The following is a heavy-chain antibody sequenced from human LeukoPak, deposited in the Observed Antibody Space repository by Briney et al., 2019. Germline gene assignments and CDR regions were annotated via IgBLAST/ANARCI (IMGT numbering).Heavy chain of an antibody. CDR2: IYYSVST. CDR3: ARRVEVRGVINERLYYFDY. J-gene: IGHJ4*02. CDR1: GGSISSSGYY. V-gene: IGHV4-39*01. D-gene: IGHD3-10*01. Sequence: SETLSLTCTVSGGSISSSGYYWGWIRQPPGKGLEWIADIYYSVSTYYNPSLKSRVTISADTSKTQFSLKLSSVTAADTAVYYCARRVEVRGVINERLYYFDYWGQGTLVTVST.